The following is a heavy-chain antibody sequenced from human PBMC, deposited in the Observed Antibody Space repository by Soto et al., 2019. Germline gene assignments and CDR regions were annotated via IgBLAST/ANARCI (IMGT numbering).Heavy chain of an antibody. CDR2: IKSKTDGGTT. J-gene: IGHJ6*03. V-gene: IGHV3-15*01. CDR3: TTGPDIVVVRNYYYYMDV. D-gene: IGHD2-15*01. CDR1: GFTFSNAW. Sequence: GGSLRLSCAASGFTFSNAWMSWVRQAPGKGLEWVGRIKSKTDGGTTDYAAPVKGRFNISRDDSKNTLYLQMNSLKTEDTAVYYCTTGPDIVVVRNYYYYMDVWGKGTTVTVSS.